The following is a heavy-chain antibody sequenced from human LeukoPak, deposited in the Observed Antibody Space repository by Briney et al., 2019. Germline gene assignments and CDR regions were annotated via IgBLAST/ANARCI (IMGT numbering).Heavy chain of an antibody. Sequence: SETLSLTCTVSGGSISSGGYYWSWIRQHPGKGLEWIGYIYYSGSTYYNPPLKSRVTISVDTSKNQFSLKLSSVTAADTAVYYCAVFVVGAAFSDAFDIWGQGTMVTVSS. D-gene: IGHD2-15*01. CDR3: AVFVVGAAFSDAFDI. J-gene: IGHJ3*02. CDR1: GGSISSGGYY. V-gene: IGHV4-31*03. CDR2: IYYSGST.